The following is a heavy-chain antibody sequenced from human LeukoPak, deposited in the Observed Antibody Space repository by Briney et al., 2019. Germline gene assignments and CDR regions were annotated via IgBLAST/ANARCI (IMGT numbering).Heavy chain of an antibody. CDR3: AKGGDYYDSSGYYDDAFDI. CDR2: INPNSGGT. V-gene: IGHV1-2*02. CDR1: GYTFTVYY. Sequence: ASVKVSCKASGYTFTVYYMHWVRQAPGQGLEWMGWINPNSGGTTYAQKFQGRVTMTRDTSISTAYMELNRLRSDDTAVYYCAKGGDYYDSSGYYDDAFDIWGQGTMVTVSS. J-gene: IGHJ3*02. D-gene: IGHD3-22*01.